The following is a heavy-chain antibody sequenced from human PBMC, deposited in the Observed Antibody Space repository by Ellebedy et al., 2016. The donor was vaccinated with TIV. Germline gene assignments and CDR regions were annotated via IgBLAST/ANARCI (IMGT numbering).Heavy chain of an antibody. D-gene: IGHD4-17*01. CDR3: ARDRPIQYGSPSP. CDR1: GFTFSSYG. Sequence: GESLKISXAASGFTFSSYGMHWVRQAPGKGLEWVAVISYDGSNKYYADSVKGRFTISRDNSKNTLYLQMNSLRAEDTAVYYCARDRPIQYGSPSPWGQGTLVTVSS. CDR2: ISYDGSNK. V-gene: IGHV3-30*03. J-gene: IGHJ5*02.